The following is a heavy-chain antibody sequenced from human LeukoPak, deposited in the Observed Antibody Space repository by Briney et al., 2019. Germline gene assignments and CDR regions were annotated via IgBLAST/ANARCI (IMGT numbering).Heavy chain of an antibody. Sequence: SVKVSCKASGYTFTGFYMHWVRQAPRQGLEWMGWINPNSGGTNYAQKFQGRVTMTRDTSIRTAYMVLSRLRSDDTAVYYCARVASGNSPFDYWGQGTLVTVSS. V-gene: IGHV1-2*02. D-gene: IGHD4-23*01. CDR2: INPNSGGT. CDR1: GYTFTGFY. CDR3: ARVASGNSPFDY. J-gene: IGHJ4*02.